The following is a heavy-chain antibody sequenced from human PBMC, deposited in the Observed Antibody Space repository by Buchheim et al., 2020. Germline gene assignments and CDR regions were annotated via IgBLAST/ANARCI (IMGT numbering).Heavy chain of an antibody. Sequence: QVQLVESGGGVVQPGGSLRLSCAASGFMFNTYGMNWVRQAPGKGLEWVALIWHGGSIKYYGDSVKGRFTISRDNSKNPVFLQMSSLRPEDTAVYYCAREISMTTPYYYYGMDVWGQGTT. D-gene: IGHD3-3*02. J-gene: IGHJ6*02. CDR3: AREISMTTPYYYYGMDV. CDR2: IWHGGSIK. CDR1: GFMFNTYG. V-gene: IGHV3-33*08.